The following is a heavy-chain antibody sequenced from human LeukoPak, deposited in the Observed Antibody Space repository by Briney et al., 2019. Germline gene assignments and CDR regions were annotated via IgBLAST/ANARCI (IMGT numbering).Heavy chain of an antibody. J-gene: IGHJ6*02. Sequence: PSGTLSLTCAVSGGSISSSNWWSWVRQPPGKGLEWIGEIYHSGSTNYNPSPKSRVTISVDKSKNQFSLKLSSVTAADTAVYYCARGVYTYYYGMDVWGQGTTVTVSS. CDR3: ARGVYTYYYGMDV. V-gene: IGHV4-4*02. CDR2: IYHSGST. D-gene: IGHD6-6*01. CDR1: GGSISSSNW.